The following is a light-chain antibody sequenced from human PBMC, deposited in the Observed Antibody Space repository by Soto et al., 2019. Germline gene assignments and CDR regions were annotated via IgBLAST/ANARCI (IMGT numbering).Light chain of an antibody. Sequence: DIQMTQSPSSLSASVGDRVTITCRASQGISSYLNWYQQKPGKAPKLLIYAASSLQSGVPSRFSGSGSGTDFTLTISSLQPEDFATYYCQQSYSTRGNFFGPGTKVDIK. CDR1: QGISSY. J-gene: IGKJ3*01. V-gene: IGKV1-39*01. CDR2: AAS. CDR3: QQSYSTRGNF.